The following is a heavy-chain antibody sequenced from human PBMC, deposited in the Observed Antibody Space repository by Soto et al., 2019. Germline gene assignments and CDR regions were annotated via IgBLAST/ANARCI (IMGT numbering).Heavy chain of an antibody. CDR1: GYSFTKYW. J-gene: IGHJ5*02. D-gene: IGHD3-22*01. Sequence: PGESLKISCKGSGYSFTKYWIGWVRQMPGKGLEWMAIIYPDESDTRYSPSFQGQVTISADKSISTAYLQWSSLKASDTAMYYCARLPGYYDSSGSPWWFDPWGQGTLVTAPQ. CDR3: ARLPGYYDSSGSPWWFDP. CDR2: IYPDESDT. V-gene: IGHV5-51*01.